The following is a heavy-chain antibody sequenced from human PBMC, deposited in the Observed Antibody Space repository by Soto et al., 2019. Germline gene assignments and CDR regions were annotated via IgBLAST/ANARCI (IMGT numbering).Heavy chain of an antibody. CDR3: ATDMGSSGYYFDY. J-gene: IGHJ4*02. CDR1: GYTLTELS. V-gene: IGHV1-24*01. CDR2: FDPEDGET. D-gene: IGHD3-22*01. Sequence: ASVKVPCKVSGYTLTELSMHWVRQAPGKGLEWMGGFDPEDGETIYAQKFQGRVTMTEDTSTDTAYMELSSLRSEDTAVYYCATDMGSSGYYFDYWGQGTLVTVSS.